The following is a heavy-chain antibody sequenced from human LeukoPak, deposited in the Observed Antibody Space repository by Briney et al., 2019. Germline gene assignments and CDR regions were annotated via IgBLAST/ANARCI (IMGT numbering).Heavy chain of an antibody. V-gene: IGHV3-23*01. D-gene: IGHD3-16*02. Sequence: GGSLRLSCAASGFTFSSYAMSWVRQAPGKGLDWISVMSGSGGPTYYADSVKGRFTISRDNSKNTLYLQMNSLRAEDTAVYYCVGDYVWGSYRSDYWGQGTLVTVSS. CDR2: MSGSGGPT. CDR1: GFTFSSYA. CDR3: VGDYVWGSYRSDY. J-gene: IGHJ4*02.